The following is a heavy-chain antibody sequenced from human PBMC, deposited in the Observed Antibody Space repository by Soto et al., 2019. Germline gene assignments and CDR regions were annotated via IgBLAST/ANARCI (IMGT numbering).Heavy chain of an antibody. Sequence: PSETLSLTCAVYGGSFSGYHWSWIRQPPGKGLEWIGEINDSGSTEYNPSLKSRVTISADTPKNQFSLRLTSVTAEETAVYSCASPSRTSGYLQPGCFDYWGQRTLVTVSS. D-gene: IGHD5-12*01. J-gene: IGHJ4*02. CDR1: GGSFSGYH. CDR3: ASPSRTSGYLQPGCFDY. V-gene: IGHV4-34*01. CDR2: INDSGST.